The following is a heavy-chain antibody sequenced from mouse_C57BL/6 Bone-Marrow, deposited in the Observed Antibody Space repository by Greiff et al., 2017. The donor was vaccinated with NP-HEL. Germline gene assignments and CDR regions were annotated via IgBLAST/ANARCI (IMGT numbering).Heavy chain of an antibody. D-gene: IGHD1-2*01. V-gene: IGHV11-2*01. CDR2: INSDGSAI. CDR3: MRYYYGL. J-gene: IGHJ4*01. Sequence: EVKLMESGGGLVQPGGSRGLSCEGSGFTFSGFWMSWVRQTPGKTLEWIGDINSDGSAINYAPSIKDRFTIFRDNDKSTLYLQMSNVRSEDTATYFCMRYYYGLWGQGTSVTVSS. CDR1: GFTFSGFW.